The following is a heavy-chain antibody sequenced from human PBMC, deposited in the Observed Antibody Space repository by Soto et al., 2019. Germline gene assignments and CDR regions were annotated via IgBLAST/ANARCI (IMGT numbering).Heavy chain of an antibody. V-gene: IGHV1-3*01. D-gene: IGHD6-13*01. CDR2: INAGNGNT. CDR1: GYTFTSYA. Sequence: ASVKVSCKASGYTFTSYAMHWVRQAPGQRLEWMGWINAGNGNTKYSQKFQGRVTITRDTSASTAYMELSSLRSEDTAVYYCARGGEDSSSWLKYFDYWGQGTLVTVSS. CDR3: ARGGEDSSSWLKYFDY. J-gene: IGHJ4*02.